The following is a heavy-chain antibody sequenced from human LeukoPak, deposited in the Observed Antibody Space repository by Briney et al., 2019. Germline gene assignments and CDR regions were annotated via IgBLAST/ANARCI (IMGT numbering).Heavy chain of an antibody. CDR2: INPHSGST. CDR3: ARRGLAASSDS. V-gene: IGHV1-2*02. D-gene: IGHD2-15*01. CDR1: GYSFTGYF. Sequence: ASVKVSCKASGYSFTGYFILWMRQAPGQRLEGMGWINPHSGSTNYAPKFQARVTSTRDTSINTVYLQLTSLRPDDTAIYYCARRGLAASSDSWGQGTLVTVSS. J-gene: IGHJ4*02.